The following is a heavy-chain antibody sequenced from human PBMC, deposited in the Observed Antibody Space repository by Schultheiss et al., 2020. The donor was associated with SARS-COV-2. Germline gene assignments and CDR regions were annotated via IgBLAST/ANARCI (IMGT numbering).Heavy chain of an antibody. Sequence: SVKVSCKASGGTFSSYAISWVRQAPGQGLEWMGGIIPIFGTANYAQKFQGRVTITADKSTSTAYMELSSLRSEDTAVYYCARDLSTVTFAFDYWGQGTLVTVSS. CDR2: IIPIFGTA. CDR3: ARDLSTVTFAFDY. V-gene: IGHV1-69*06. J-gene: IGHJ4*02. CDR1: GGTFSSYA. D-gene: IGHD4-17*01.